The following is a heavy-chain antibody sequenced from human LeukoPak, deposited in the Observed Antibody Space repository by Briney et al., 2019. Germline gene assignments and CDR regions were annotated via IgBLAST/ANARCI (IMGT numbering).Heavy chain of an antibody. Sequence: GGSLRLSCAASGFTFSDYYMSWIRQAPGKGLEWVSYISSSGSTIYYADSVKGRFTISRDNSKNTLYLQMNSLRGEDTAVYYCARARSSYGYGDAFDIWGQGTMVTVSS. CDR2: ISSSGSTI. CDR3: ARARSSYGYGDAFDI. D-gene: IGHD5-18*01. J-gene: IGHJ3*02. V-gene: IGHV3-11*04. CDR1: GFTFSDYY.